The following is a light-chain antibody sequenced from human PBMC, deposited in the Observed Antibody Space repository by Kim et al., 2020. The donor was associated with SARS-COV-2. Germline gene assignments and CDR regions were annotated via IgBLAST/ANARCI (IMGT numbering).Light chain of an antibody. CDR2: YDS. V-gene: IGLV3-21*04. CDR1: SIGSKS. J-gene: IGLJ2*01. Sequence: GKTARVSCGGNSIGSKSVHWYQQKSGQAPLLVISYDSDRPSGIPERFSGSNSGNTATLTIRRVEAGDEADYYCQVWDSSSDHRVVFGGGTQLTVL. CDR3: QVWDSSSDHRVV.